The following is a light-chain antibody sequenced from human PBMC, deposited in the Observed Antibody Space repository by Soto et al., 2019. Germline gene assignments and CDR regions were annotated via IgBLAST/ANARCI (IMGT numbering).Light chain of an antibody. Sequence: DIQMTQSPSSLSASVGDRVTITCRASQSISGYLNWYQQKPGKAPKLLIYAASTLRSGVPSRFSGSGSGTEFTLTISSLQPEDFATYYCLQHNSYPFGGGTKV. J-gene: IGKJ4*01. CDR1: QSISGY. CDR2: AAS. CDR3: LQHNSYP. V-gene: IGKV1-17*01.